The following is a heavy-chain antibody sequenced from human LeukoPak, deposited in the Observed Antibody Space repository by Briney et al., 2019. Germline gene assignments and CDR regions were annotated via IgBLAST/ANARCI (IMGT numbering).Heavy chain of an antibody. CDR3: ATSSYSSSSS. V-gene: IGHV3-7*01. J-gene: IGHJ5*02. CDR2: MNQDGSEK. Sequence: GGSLRLSCVGSGFTFSNHWMIWVRQAPGKGLEWVANMNQDGSEKYYVGSVEGPFTISRDNAKDSLFLQMNSLRAEDTAVYYCATSSYSSSSSWGQGTLVTVSS. CDR1: GFTFSNHW. D-gene: IGHD6-6*01.